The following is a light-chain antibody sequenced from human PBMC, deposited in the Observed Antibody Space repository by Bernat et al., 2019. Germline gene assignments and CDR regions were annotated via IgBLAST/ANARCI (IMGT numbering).Light chain of an antibody. Sequence: DIQMTQSHSTLSASVGDRVTITCRASQSISSWLAWYQQKPGKAPKVLLYKASDLESGVPSRVSGSGSGTEFTLTISSLQPDDFATYYCQHYYSYPLTFGGGTKVEI. J-gene: IGKJ4*01. CDR3: QHYYSYPLT. CDR1: QSISSW. V-gene: IGKV1-5*03. CDR2: KAS.